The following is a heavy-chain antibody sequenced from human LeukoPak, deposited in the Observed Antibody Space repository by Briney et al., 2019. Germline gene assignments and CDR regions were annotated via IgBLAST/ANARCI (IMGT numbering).Heavy chain of an antibody. D-gene: IGHD2-15*01. CDR2: TYYSGST. J-gene: IGHJ5*02. CDR3: AREYCGGGSCGWFDP. CDR1: GDSISSYY. V-gene: IGHV4-59*01. Sequence: TPSETLSLTCTVSGDSISSYYWSWIRQPPGKGLEWIGHTYYSGSTTYNPSLKSRVNILVDRSRNQFSLKLSSVTAADTALYYCAREYCGGGSCGWFDPWGQGTLVTVSS.